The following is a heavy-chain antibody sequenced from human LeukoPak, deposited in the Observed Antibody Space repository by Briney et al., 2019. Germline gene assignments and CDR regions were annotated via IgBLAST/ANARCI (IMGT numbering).Heavy chain of an antibody. J-gene: IGHJ4*02. Sequence: SETLSLTCTVSGGSISSYYWSWIRQPAGKGLEWLGRIYTSGSTNYNPSLKSRVTMSVDTSKNQFSLKLSSVTAADTAVYYCARPRAPTRYCSGGSCPFDYWGQGTLVTVSS. CDR1: GGSISSYY. D-gene: IGHD2-15*01. V-gene: IGHV4-4*07. CDR2: IYTSGST. CDR3: ARPRAPTRYCSGGSCPFDY.